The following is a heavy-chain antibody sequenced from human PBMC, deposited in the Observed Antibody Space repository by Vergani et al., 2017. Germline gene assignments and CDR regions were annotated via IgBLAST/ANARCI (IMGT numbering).Heavy chain of an antibody. Sequence: QVQVVQSGAEVKKSGASVKVSCKTSGYTFSNYYMHWVRQAPGQGLEWMGIINPSGGHTNYAQKFQGRVTMTRDTSTSTVYMELSSLRSEDTDIYYCARGDYGILTGYRYWGQGTLVTVSA. CDR3: ARGDYGILTGYRY. D-gene: IGHD3-9*01. CDR1: GYTFSNYY. V-gene: IGHV1-46*03. CDR2: INPSGGHT. J-gene: IGHJ4*02.